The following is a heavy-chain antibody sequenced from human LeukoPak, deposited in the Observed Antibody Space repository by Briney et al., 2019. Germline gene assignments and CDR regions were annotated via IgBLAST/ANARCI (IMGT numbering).Heavy chain of an antibody. CDR1: GYDFTSYA. J-gene: IGHJ3*02. Sequence: ASVKVSCEASGYDFTSYAMHWVRQAPGQRLEWMGWINAGNGNTKYSQKFQDRVTVTRDTSTSTAYMELSSLRSEDTAVYYCAKDEKGYYHDTSGYPDAFDIWGQGTMVTVSS. D-gene: IGHD3-22*01. CDR3: AKDEKGYYHDTSGYPDAFDI. V-gene: IGHV1-3*01. CDR2: INAGNGNT.